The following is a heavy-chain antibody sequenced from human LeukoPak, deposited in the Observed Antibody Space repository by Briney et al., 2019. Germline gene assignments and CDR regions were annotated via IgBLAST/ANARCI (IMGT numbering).Heavy chain of an antibody. CDR1: GFTFSTYT. Sequence: GRSLRLSCAASGFTFSTYTMHWVRQAPGKGLEWVALIWYDGSNKYYADSVKGRFTISRDNSKNTLYLQMNSLRAEDTAVYYCAKVYCSGAGCYSYYYYGMDVWGHATTVTVSS. V-gene: IGHV3-33*06. D-gene: IGHD2-15*01. J-gene: IGHJ6*02. CDR2: IWYDGSNK. CDR3: AKVYCSGAGCYSYYYYGMDV.